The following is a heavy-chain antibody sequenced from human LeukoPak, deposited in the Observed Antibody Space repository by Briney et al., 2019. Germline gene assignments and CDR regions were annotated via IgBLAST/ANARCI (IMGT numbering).Heavy chain of an antibody. J-gene: IGHJ3*02. CDR1: GYTLTELS. Sequence: ASVKVSCKVSGYTLTELSMHWVRQAPGKGLEWMGGFDPEDGETIYAQKFQGRVTMTEDTSTDTAYMELSSLRSEDTAVYYCATGLVVPAAHDAFDIWGQGTMVTASS. V-gene: IGHV1-24*01. D-gene: IGHD2-2*01. CDR2: FDPEDGET. CDR3: ATGLVVPAAHDAFDI.